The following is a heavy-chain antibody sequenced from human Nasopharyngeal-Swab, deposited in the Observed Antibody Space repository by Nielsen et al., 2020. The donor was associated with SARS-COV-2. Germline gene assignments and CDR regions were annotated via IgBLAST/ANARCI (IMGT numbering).Heavy chain of an antibody. CDR2: IYTSGST. Sequence: SETLSLTCTVSGGSISSGSYYWSWIRQPAGKGLEWIGRIYTSGSTNYNPSLKSRVTISVDTSKNQFSLKLSSVTAADTAVYYCASLYCSGGSCYWEGGKSGMDVWGQGTTVTVSS. V-gene: IGHV4-61*02. J-gene: IGHJ6*02. D-gene: IGHD2-15*01. CDR3: ASLYCSGGSCYWEGGKSGMDV. CDR1: GGSISSGSYY.